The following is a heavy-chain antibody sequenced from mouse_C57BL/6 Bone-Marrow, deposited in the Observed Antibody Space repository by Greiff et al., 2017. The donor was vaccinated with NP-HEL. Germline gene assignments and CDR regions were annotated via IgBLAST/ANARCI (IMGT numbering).Heavy chain of an antibody. CDR1: GYTFTSYW. CDR3: ARVGGNYFYWYFDV. J-gene: IGHJ1*03. D-gene: IGHD2-1*01. Sequence: QVQLKQPGAELVKPGASVKLSCKASGYTFTSYWMHWVKQRPGQGLEWIGMIHPNSGSTNYNEKFKSKATLTVDKSSSTAYMQLSSLTSEDSAVYYCARVGGNYFYWYFDVWGTGTAVTVSS. CDR2: IHPNSGST. V-gene: IGHV1-64*01.